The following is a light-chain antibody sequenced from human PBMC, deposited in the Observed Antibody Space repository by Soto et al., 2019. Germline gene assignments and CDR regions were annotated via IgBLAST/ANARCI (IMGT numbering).Light chain of an antibody. Sequence: QSALTQPASVSGSPGQSITISCTGPSSDIDAYNYVSWYQQHPGKAPKLMIYGVSNRPSGISNRFSGSKSGNTASLTISGLQAEDEADYYCGPYTTSSNYVFGTGTKVTVL. CDR3: GPYTTSSNYV. CDR1: SSDIDAYNY. V-gene: IGLV2-14*01. CDR2: GVS. J-gene: IGLJ1*01.